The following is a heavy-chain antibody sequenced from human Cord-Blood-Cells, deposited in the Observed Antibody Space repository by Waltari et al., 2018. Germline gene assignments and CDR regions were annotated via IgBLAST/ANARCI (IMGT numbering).Heavy chain of an antibody. J-gene: IGHJ4*02. D-gene: IGHD3-10*01. CDR1: GGSFSGYY. CDR3: ARAGGYGSGSYYFDY. CDR2: INHSGST. Sequence: QVQLQQWGAGLLKPSETLSLTCAVYGGSFSGYYWSWIRQPPGKGLEWIGEINHSGSTHYNPSLKSRVTISVDTSKNQFSLKLSSVTAADTAVYYCARAGGYGSGSYYFDYWGQGTLVTVSS. V-gene: IGHV4-34*01.